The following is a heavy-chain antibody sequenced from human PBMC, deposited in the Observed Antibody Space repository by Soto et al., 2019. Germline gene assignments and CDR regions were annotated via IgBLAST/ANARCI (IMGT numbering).Heavy chain of an antibody. CDR3: ASLWVADSGKNGMDV. Sequence: ASVKVSRKASGYTFTSYYMHWVRQAPGQGLEWMGIINPSGGSTSHAQKFQGRVTMTRDTSTSTVYMELSSLRSEDTAVYYCASLWVADSGKNGMDVWGQGTTVTVSS. J-gene: IGHJ6*02. V-gene: IGHV1-46*01. CDR2: INPSGGST. CDR1: GYTFTSYY. D-gene: IGHD6-19*01.